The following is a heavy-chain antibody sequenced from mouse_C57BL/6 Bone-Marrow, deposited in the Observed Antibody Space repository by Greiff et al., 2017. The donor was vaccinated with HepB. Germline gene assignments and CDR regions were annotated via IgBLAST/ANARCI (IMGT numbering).Heavy chain of an antibody. CDR2: IRLKSDNYAT. V-gene: IGHV6-3*01. D-gene: IGHD1-1*01. Sequence: EVKLQESGGGLVQPGGSMKLSCVASGFTLSNYCMNWVRQSPEKGLEWVAQIRLKSDNYATHYAESVKGRFTISRDDSKSSVYLQMNNVRAEDTGSYYCTKYYGFDYWGQGTTLTVSS. CDR3: TKYYGFDY. J-gene: IGHJ2*01. CDR1: GFTLSNYC.